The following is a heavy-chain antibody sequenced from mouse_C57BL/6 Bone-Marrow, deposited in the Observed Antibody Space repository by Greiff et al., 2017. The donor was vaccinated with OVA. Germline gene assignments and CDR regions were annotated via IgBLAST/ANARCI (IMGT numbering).Heavy chain of an antibody. Sequence: VQLKESGPELVKPGASVKISCKASGYSFTSYYIHWVKQRPGQGLEWIGWIYPGSGNTKYNEKFKGKATLTADTSSSTAYMQLSSLTSEDSAVYYCARCHPGWYFDVWGTGTTVTVSS. J-gene: IGHJ1*03. V-gene: IGHV1-66*01. CDR2: IYPGSGNT. CDR1: GYSFTSYY. CDR3: ARCHPGWYFDV.